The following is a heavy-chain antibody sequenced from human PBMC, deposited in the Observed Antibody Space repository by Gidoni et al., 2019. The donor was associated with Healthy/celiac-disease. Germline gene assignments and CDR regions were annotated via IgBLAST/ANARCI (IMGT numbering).Heavy chain of an antibody. J-gene: IGHJ4*02. CDR3: AKTDVKLGAIPDY. Sequence: EVQLLESGGGLVQPGGSLRLSCAASGFTFSSYAMSWVRQAPGKGLGWVSAISGSGGSTYYADSVKGRFTISRDNSKNTLYLQMNSLRAEDTAVYYCAKTDVKLGAIPDYWGQGTLVTVSS. V-gene: IGHV3-23*01. CDR1: GFTFSSYA. CDR2: ISGSGGST. D-gene: IGHD1-26*01.